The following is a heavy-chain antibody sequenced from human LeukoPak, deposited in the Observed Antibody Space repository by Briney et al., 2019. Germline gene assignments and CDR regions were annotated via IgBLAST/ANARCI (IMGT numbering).Heavy chain of an antibody. V-gene: IGHV3-7*01. J-gene: IGHJ4*02. CDR1: GFSFSAYW. Sequence: GGSLRLSCAASGFSFSAYWMKWVRQAPGTGLEWVANINPAGSETYYVDPVKGRFSISRDNAKNLVYLQMNSLRAEDTAVYHCARFGYVAAVDVWGQGTPVTVSS. D-gene: IGHD2-15*01. CDR2: INPAGSET. CDR3: ARFGYVAAVDV.